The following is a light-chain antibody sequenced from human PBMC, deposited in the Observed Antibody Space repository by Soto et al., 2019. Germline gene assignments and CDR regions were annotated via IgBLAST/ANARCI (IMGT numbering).Light chain of an antibody. Sequence: DIQMTQSPSSLSASVGDTVTITCRASQNIRNFLHWYQQKPGKAPKLLIFAASNLKSGVPSRFTASGSGTDFTLIISGLQPEDLATYYCQQSYSYIRAFGQGTTLEI. CDR3: QQSYSYIRA. CDR2: AAS. J-gene: IGKJ1*01. V-gene: IGKV1-39*01. CDR1: QNIRNF.